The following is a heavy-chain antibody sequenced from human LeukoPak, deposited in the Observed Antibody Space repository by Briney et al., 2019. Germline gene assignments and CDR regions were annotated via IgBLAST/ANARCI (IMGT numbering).Heavy chain of an antibody. CDR2: ISGNYGST. Sequence: PGGSLRLSCAASGFTFGDYARHWVRQPPGKGLEWVSLISGNYGSTFYAGSVKARVTINRDNSKNLMYLQMNSLTTDDTALYYCAKDFYDNVWGSLDFWGQGTLVTVSS. V-gene: IGHV3-43*02. D-gene: IGHD3-16*01. CDR1: GFTFGDYA. CDR3: AKDFYDNVWGSLDF. J-gene: IGHJ4*02.